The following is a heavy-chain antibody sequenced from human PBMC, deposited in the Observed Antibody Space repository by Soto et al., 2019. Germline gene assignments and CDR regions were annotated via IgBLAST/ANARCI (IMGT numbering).Heavy chain of an antibody. J-gene: IGHJ6*02. Sequence: QEQLVQSGGEVKKPGASVRVSCKASGYTFTKYGITWVRQAPGQGLEWMGWIGVYNGKTNYARKPQGRVIMTADTSASTAYMELRSLRSDDTAVYYCSRARYCTSPSCYNHYSYGMDIWGQGTTVSVSS. CDR3: SRARYCTSPSCYNHYSYGMDI. CDR2: IGVYNGKT. D-gene: IGHD2-2*02. V-gene: IGHV1-18*04. CDR1: GYTFTKYG.